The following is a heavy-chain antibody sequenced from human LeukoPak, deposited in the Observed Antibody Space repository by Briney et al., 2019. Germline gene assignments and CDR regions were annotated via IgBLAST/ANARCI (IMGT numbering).Heavy chain of an antibody. J-gene: IGHJ5*02. CDR1: GFTFSSYG. Sequence: PGGSLRLSCAASGFTFSSYGMHWVRQAPGKGLEWVAVISYDGSNKYYADSVKGRFTISRDNSKNTLYLQMNSLRAEDTAVYYCARAPQWHRWFDPWGQGTLVTVSS. D-gene: IGHD6-19*01. V-gene: IGHV3-30*03. CDR2: ISYDGSNK. CDR3: ARAPQWHRWFDP.